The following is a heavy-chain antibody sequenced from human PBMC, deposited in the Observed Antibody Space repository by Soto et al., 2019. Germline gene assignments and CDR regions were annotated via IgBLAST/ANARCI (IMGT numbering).Heavy chain of an antibody. J-gene: IGHJ4*02. CDR2: IYYSGST. V-gene: IGHV4-39*02. CDR1: RGSISSGTNY. CDR3: ARGATYFDY. D-gene: IGHD2-15*01. Sequence: ETLSLTCTVSRGSISSGTNYWAWIRQPPGKGLEWIANIYYSGSTFYNPSLKSRVTISLDTSKNQFSLKLRSVTAADTAVYYCARGATYFDYWGQGTLVTVSS.